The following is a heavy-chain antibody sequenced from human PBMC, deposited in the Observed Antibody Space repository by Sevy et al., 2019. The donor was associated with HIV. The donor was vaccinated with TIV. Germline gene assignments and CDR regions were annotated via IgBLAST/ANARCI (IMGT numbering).Heavy chain of an antibody. CDR3: AREGQWSHPGDY. CDR2: IKEDGSEK. J-gene: IGHJ4*02. Sequence: GSLRLSCAASGFSFSSFWMSWVRQSPGKGLEWVANIKEDGSEKYYVDSVKGRFTVSRDNAKNSLYLQMNSLRAEDTAVYYCAREGQWSHPGDYWGQGTLVTVSS. V-gene: IGHV3-7*01. CDR1: GFSFSSFW. D-gene: IGHD2-15*01.